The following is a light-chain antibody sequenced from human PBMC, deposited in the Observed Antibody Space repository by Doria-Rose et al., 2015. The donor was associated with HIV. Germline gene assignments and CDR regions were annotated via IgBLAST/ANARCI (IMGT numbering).Light chain of an antibody. CDR1: QRAKSSY. Sequence: EIVMTQSPGTLSLSPGERATPSCRASQRAKSSYLAWYQQKPGQAPRLLIYDASTRATGIPDRFSGSGSGTDFTLTISRLEPEDVAVYYCQQYGTSRGTFGQGTRLEIK. J-gene: IGKJ5*01. CDR2: DAS. CDR3: QQYGTSRGT. V-gene: IGKV3-20*01.